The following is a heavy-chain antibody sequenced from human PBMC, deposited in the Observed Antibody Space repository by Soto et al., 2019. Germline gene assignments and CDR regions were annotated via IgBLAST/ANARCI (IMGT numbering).Heavy chain of an antibody. CDR3: ARLDKVDGY. D-gene: IGHD6-19*01. CDR1: GGSISGSY. J-gene: IGHJ4*02. V-gene: IGHV4-59*01. CDR2: IYSSGST. Sequence: QVQLQESGPGLVKPSETLSLTCTVSGGSISGSYWSWIRQPPGKGLEWIGYIYSSGSTYYNPSLRSRVTMAADTSQNQCSLKLSSVTDADTAVYYCARLDKVDGYWGQGTLVTVSS.